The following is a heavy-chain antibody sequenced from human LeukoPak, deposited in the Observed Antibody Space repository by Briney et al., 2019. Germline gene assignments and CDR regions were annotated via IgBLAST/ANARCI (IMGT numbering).Heavy chain of an antibody. J-gene: IGHJ6*03. CDR1: GFTFSEYG. V-gene: IGHV3-23*01. CDR3: AKQGRDWLRDYYYYLDV. Sequence: GGSLRLSCAASGFTFSEYGMNWVRQTAGKGLEWVAAMGGRGGGAYYADSVKGRFPISRDNSKNTLYLQMNRLRAEDTAVYYCAKQGRDWLRDYYYYLDVWGKGTTVTISS. D-gene: IGHD3-9*01. CDR2: MGGRGGGA.